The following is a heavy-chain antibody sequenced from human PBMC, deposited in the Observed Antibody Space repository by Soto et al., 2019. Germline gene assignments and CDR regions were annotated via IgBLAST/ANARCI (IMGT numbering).Heavy chain of an antibody. Sequence: GGSLRLSCAASGFTFSSYAMHWVRQAPGKGLEWVAVISYDGSNKYYADSVKGRFTISRDNSKNTLYLQMNSLRAEDTAVYYCARDFVPNIVVVPAAILSYYYYGMDVWGQGTTVTVS. V-gene: IGHV3-30-3*01. D-gene: IGHD2-2*02. CDR2: ISYDGSNK. J-gene: IGHJ6*02. CDR3: ARDFVPNIVVVPAAILSYYYYGMDV. CDR1: GFTFSSYA.